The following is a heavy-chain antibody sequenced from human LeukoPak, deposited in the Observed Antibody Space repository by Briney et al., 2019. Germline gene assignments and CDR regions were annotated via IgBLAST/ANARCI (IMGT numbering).Heavy chain of an antibody. CDR1: GGTFISYA. V-gene: IGHV1-69*13. CDR3: ARVPWDSSGYYFDY. D-gene: IGHD3-22*01. Sequence: ASVKVSCKASGGTFISYAISWVRQAPGQGLEWMGGIIPIFGTANYAQKFQGRVTITADESTSTAYMELSSLRSEDTAVYYCARVPWDSSGYYFDYWGQGTLVTVSS. CDR2: IIPIFGTA. J-gene: IGHJ4*02.